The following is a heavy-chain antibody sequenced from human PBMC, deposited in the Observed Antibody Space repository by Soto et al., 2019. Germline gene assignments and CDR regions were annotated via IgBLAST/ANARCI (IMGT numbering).Heavy chain of an antibody. CDR1: GYTFSTSG. CDR2: IRPDNGNR. V-gene: IGHV1-18*01. J-gene: IGHJ1*01. CDR3: ARDTESNRYND. D-gene: IGHD1-20*01. Sequence: GASVKVSCKPSGYTFSTSGISWVRQAPGQGLGWVGWIRPDNGNRKSAQRLQGRVTLTTDTSASTAYMELRSLTSDDTAMYYCARDTESNRYNDWGQGTLVTVSS.